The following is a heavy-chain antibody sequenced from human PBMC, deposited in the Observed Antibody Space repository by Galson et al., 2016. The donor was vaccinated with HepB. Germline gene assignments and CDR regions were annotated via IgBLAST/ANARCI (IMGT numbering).Heavy chain of an antibody. J-gene: IGHJ4*02. CDR2: FDPEDGET. CDR1: GYTLSALS. V-gene: IGHV1-24*01. CDR3: AEKRDYDFWSGYEK. D-gene: IGHD3-3*01. Sequence: SCKVSGYTLSALSMHWVRQAPGKGLEWMGGFDPEDGETIYAQKFQGRVTMTEDTSTDTAYMELSSLRSEDTAVYYCAEKRDYDFWSGYEKWGQGTLVTVSS.